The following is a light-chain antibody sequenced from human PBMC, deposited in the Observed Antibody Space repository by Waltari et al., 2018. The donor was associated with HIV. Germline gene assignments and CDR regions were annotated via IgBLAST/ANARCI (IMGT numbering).Light chain of an antibody. Sequence: QSALTQPPSVSGAPGHRVTISCTGSSSNIGANYDVNWYQQPPGTAPRLLIYTNKKRPSGVPDRFSGSKSGTSASLAITDLQAEDEADYYCQSYDRSLSVIFGGGTRLTVL. CDR1: SSNIGANYD. CDR2: TNK. V-gene: IGLV1-40*01. J-gene: IGLJ2*01. CDR3: QSYDRSLSVI.